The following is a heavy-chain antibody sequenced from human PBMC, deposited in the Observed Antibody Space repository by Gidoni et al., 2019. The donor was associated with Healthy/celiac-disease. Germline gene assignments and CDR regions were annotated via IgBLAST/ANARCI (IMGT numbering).Heavy chain of an antibody. Sequence: QVQLQESGPGLVKPSQTLSLTCTVSGGSISSGSYYWSWLRQPAGKGLEWIGRIYTSGSTNYNPSLKSRVTISVDTSKNQFSLKLSSVTAADTAVYYCARGYYYGSEIHNWFDPWGQGTLVTVSS. CDR2: IYTSGST. D-gene: IGHD3-10*01. J-gene: IGHJ5*02. CDR1: GGSISSGSYY. CDR3: ARGYYYGSEIHNWFDP. V-gene: IGHV4-61*02.